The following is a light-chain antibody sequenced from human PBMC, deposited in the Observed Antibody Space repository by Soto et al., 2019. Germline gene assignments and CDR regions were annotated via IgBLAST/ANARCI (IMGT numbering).Light chain of an antibody. CDR1: SNDVGGYNY. Sequence: QSVLTQPPSASGSPGQSVTISCTGTSNDVGGYNYVSWYQQHPGKAPKLMIYEVTKRPSGVPDRFSGSKSGNTASLTVSGLQAEDEAEYYCSSYAGSNNFGVFGGGTQLTVL. V-gene: IGLV2-8*01. J-gene: IGLJ3*02. CDR3: SSYAGSNNFGV. CDR2: EVT.